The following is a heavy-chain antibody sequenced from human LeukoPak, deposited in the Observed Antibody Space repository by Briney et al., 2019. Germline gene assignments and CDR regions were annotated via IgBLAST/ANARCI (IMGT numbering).Heavy chain of an antibody. Sequence: PSETLSLTCIVSGGSISSYYWSWIRQPPGEGLEWIGYINYSGSTKYNASLKSRVTISVDTSKNQFSLKLSSVTAADTAVYYCARREVDILTGYFGGWDYWGQGTLVTVSS. CDR3: ARREVDILTGYFGGWDY. V-gene: IGHV4-59*08. J-gene: IGHJ4*02. CDR1: GGSISSYY. D-gene: IGHD3-9*01. CDR2: INYSGST.